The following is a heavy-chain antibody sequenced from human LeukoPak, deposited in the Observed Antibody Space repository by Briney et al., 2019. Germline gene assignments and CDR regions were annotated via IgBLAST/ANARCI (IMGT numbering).Heavy chain of an antibody. CDR2: INHSGST. J-gene: IGHJ6*03. D-gene: IGHD3-10*01. V-gene: IGHV4-34*01. Sequence: KTSETLSLTCAVYDGSFSDYYWSWIRQPPGKGLEWIGEINHSGSTNYNPSLKSRVTISVDTSKNQFSLKLSSVTAADTAVYYCARRVRTPGSYWGLYYYYMDVWGKGTTVTISS. CDR3: ARRVRTPGSYWGLYYYYMDV. CDR1: DGSFSDYY.